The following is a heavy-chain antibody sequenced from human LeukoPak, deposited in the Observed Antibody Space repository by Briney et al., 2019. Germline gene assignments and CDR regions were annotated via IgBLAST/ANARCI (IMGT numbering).Heavy chain of an antibody. CDR1: GGSISSYY. V-gene: IGHV4-59*08. Sequence: PSETLSLTCTVSGGSISSYYWSWIRQPPGKGLEWIGYIYYSGSTNYNPSLKSRVTISVDTSKNQFSLKLSSVTAADTAVYYCARHNNWDHIDYWGQGTLVTVSS. CDR2: IYYSGST. J-gene: IGHJ4*02. CDR3: ARHNNWDHIDY. D-gene: IGHD1-1*01.